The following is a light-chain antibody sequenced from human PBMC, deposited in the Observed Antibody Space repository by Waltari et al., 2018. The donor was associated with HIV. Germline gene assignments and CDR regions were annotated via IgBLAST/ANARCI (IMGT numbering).Light chain of an antibody. V-gene: IGLV3-19*01. Sequence: SSELTQDPAVSVALGQTVSITCQGDSLNNYSATWYHQKPGQAPVLVIYAKINRPSGIPDRFSGSGSGNTASLTITGAQAEDEGDYYCHSRDSSGNHLFGGGTKVTVL. J-gene: IGLJ2*01. CDR1: SLNNYS. CDR3: HSRDSSGNHL. CDR2: AKI.